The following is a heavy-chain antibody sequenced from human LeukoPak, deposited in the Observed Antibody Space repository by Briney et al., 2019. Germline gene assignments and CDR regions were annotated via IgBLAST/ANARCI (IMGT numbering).Heavy chain of an antibody. CDR2: IHKVATT. J-gene: IGHJ4*02. D-gene: IGHD1-26*01. CDR3: AKPRRSGTEYADFDR. V-gene: IGHV3-43*02. Sequence: GALTVSCSASGFALDYYAVHWVCQAPGNVPEGIVLIHKVATTTYAESVKGRFAISRANSKKSLYLQINSLTTEDTALYYCAKPRRSGTEYADFDRWGQGTLVTVSS. CDR1: GFALDYYA.